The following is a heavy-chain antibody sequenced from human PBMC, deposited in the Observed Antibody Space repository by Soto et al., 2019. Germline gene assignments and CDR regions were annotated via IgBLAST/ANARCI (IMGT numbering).Heavy chain of an antibody. J-gene: IGHJ4*02. V-gene: IGHV1-8*01. CDR2: MNPYNGNA. CDR3: ARRKERSGPHYFDS. Sequence: PGASVKVSCKASGYTFITYDINWVRQAPGQGLEWMGWMNPYNGNAGYAQKFQGRVTMTRNTSISTAYMELTSLKSNDTAVYFCARRKERSGPHYFDSWGQGTLVTVSS. CDR1: GYTFITYD. D-gene: IGHD1-1*01.